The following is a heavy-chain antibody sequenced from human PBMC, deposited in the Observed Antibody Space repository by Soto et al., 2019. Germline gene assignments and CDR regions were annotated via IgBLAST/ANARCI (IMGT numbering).Heavy chain of an antibody. CDR1: GGSISSSYW. CDR3: ARVSGSYCYGMDV. J-gene: IGHJ6*02. V-gene: IGHV4-4*02. CDR2: SYHSGST. Sequence: QVQLQESGPGLVKPSGTLSLTCAVSGGSISSSYWWSWVRQPPGKGLEWIGESYHSGSTNYNTSLRSRVNISVDKSRNQFSLKVTSVTAADTAVYYCARVSGSYCYGMDVWGQGTTVTVSS.